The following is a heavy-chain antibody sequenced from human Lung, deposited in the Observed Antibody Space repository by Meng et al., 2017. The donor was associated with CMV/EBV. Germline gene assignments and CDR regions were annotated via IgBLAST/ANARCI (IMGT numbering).Heavy chain of an antibody. J-gene: IGHJ4*02. V-gene: IGHV4-4*02. CDR1: GGSISSSNW. D-gene: IGHD6-19*01. Sequence: QVQRPEAGPGLVKPSGTLSLPWAVSGGSISSSNWWSWVRQPPGKGLEWIGEIYHSGSTNYNPSLKSRVTISVDKSKNQFSLKLSSVTAADTAVYYCASFPPPGKQWLVTDYWGQGTLVTVSS. CDR2: IYHSGST. CDR3: ASFPPPGKQWLVTDY.